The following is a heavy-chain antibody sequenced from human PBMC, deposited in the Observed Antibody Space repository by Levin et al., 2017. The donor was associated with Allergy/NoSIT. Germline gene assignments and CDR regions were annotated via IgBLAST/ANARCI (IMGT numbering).Heavy chain of an antibody. CDR2: VSHGGFT. CDR3: AVFSLRYGTFEM. CDR1: GGSFGGYF. Sequence: KTSETLSLTCAVSGGSFGGYFWSWLRQPPGKGPEWIGEVSHGGFTTYNPSLKSRVAISVDASRNEFSLKLDHVTSADTAVYYCAVFSLRYGTFEMWGQGTMVTVSS. V-gene: IGHV4-34*01. D-gene: IGHD4-17*01. J-gene: IGHJ3*02.